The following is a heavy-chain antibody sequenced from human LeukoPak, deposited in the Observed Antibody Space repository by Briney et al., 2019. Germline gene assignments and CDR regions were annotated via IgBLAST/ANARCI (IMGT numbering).Heavy chain of an antibody. CDR1: GGSISTYS. CDR2: IYYSGNT. V-gene: IGHV4-59*12. Sequence: PSETLSLTCTVSGGSISTYSWSWIRQPQGKGLEWIGYIYYSGNTNCNPSLKSRVTISVDTPKNQFSLKLTSVTAADTAVYYCARVGSGCFDYWGQGTLVTVSS. D-gene: IGHD6-19*01. J-gene: IGHJ4*02. CDR3: ARVGSGCFDY.